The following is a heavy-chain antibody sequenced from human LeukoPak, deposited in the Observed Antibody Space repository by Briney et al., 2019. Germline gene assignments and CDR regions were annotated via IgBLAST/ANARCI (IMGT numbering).Heavy chain of an antibody. CDR1: GDSISSSNW. Sequence: SETLSLTCAVSGDSISSSNWWSWVRQPPGKGLEWIGEIYHSGSTNYNPSLKSRVTISVDKSKNQFSLKLTSVTAADTAVYYCARDKWSGGGLAQFDPWGQGTLVTVSS. CDR3: ARDKWSGGGLAQFDP. J-gene: IGHJ5*02. CDR2: IYHSGST. D-gene: IGHD2-15*01. V-gene: IGHV4-4*02.